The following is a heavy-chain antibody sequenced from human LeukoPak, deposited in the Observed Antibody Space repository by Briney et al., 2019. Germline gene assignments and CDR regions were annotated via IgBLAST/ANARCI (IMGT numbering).Heavy chain of an antibody. J-gene: IGHJ4*02. D-gene: IGHD3-16*01. CDR1: GYTFSRYY. V-gene: IGHV1-46*01. CDR3: AREESGGLFDY. CDR2: MNPSGGTT. Sequence: ASVKVFCKASGYTFSRYYIHWVRQAPGQGLEWMGKMNPSGGTTTYAQKFQGRVTVTRDTPTSTVYMEMSSLRPEDTAVYYCAREESGGLFDYWGQGTLLTVSS.